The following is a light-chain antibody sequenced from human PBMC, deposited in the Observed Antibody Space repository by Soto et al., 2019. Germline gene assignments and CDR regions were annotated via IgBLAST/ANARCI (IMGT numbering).Light chain of an antibody. J-gene: IGKJ2*01. CDR1: QSVSSY. CDR3: QQRSNGPPAYT. CDR2: DAS. Sequence: EIVLTQSPATLSLSPGERATLSCRASQSVSSYLAWYQQKPGQAPRLPIYDASNRATGIPARFSGSGSGTDFTLTISSLEPEDVAVYYCQQRSNGPPAYTFGQGTKLEIK. V-gene: IGKV3-11*01.